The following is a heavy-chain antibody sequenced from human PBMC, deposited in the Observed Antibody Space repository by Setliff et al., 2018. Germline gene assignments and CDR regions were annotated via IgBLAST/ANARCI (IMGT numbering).Heavy chain of an antibody. J-gene: IGHJ6*02. V-gene: IGHV1-69*05. CDR3: ARGITGTTNYYYGMDA. CDR2: IIPIFGTA. CDR1: GGTFSSYA. D-gene: IGHD1-7*01. Sequence: ASVKVSCKASGGTFSSYAISWVRQAPGQGLEWMGGIIPIFGTANYAQKFQGRVTITTDESTSTAYMELSSLRSEDTAVYYCARGITGTTNYYYGMDAWGQGTTVTVS.